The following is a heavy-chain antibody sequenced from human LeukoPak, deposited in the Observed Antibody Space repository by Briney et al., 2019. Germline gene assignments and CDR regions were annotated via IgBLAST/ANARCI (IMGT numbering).Heavy chain of an antibody. V-gene: IGHV3-30*18. D-gene: IGHD6-13*01. J-gene: IGHJ5*02. CDR2: ISYDGSNK. Sequence: LTGGSLRLSCAASGFTFSSYGMHWVRQAPGKGLEWVAVISYDGSNKYYADSVKGRFTISRDNSKNTLYLQMNSLRAEDTAVYYCAKDSSSWWPNWFDPWGQGTLVTVSS. CDR1: GFTFSSYG. CDR3: AKDSSSWWPNWFDP.